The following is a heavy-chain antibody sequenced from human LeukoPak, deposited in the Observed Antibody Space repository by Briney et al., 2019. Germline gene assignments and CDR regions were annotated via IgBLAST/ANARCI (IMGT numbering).Heavy chain of an antibody. CDR1: GASISSSGHY. CDR2: IYYSGRT. J-gene: IGHJ3*02. Sequence: PSETLSLTCTVSGASISSSGHYWFWIRQSPGKGLEWIASIYYSGRTFYNPSLRSRVTISDDTSKNQFSLKLKSVTAADTAVYYCAKSVDTALVTTSFDIWGQGTRVTVSS. V-gene: IGHV4-39*01. D-gene: IGHD5-18*01. CDR3: AKSVDTALVTTSFDI.